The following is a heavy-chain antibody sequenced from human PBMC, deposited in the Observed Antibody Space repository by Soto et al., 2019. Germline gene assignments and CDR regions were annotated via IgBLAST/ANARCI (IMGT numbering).Heavy chain of an antibody. CDR2: IDPSDSYT. V-gene: IGHV5-10-1*01. D-gene: IGHD6-19*01. Sequence: ESLKISCKGSGYSFTSYWISWVRQMPGKGLEWMGRIDPSDSYTNYSPSFQGHVTISADKSISTAYLQWSSLKASDTAMYYCARTWGLVKDYYYCGMDVWGQAIMVTVSS. J-gene: IGHJ6*02. CDR3: ARTWGLVKDYYYCGMDV. CDR1: GYSFTSYW.